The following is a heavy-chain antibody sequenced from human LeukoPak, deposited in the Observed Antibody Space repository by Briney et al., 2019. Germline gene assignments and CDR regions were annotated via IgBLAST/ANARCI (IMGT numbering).Heavy chain of an antibody. Sequence: GWSLRLSCAASGFTVNSNYMSWVRQAPGKGLEWVSVIYSGAGTYYADSVKGRFTISRDNSKNTLYLQMNSLRAEDTAVYYCAKDRRNRMNWFDPWGQGTLVTVSS. CDR1: GFTVNSNY. V-gene: IGHV3-53*05. D-gene: IGHD2/OR15-2a*01. J-gene: IGHJ5*02. CDR3: AKDRRNRMNWFDP. CDR2: IYSGAGT.